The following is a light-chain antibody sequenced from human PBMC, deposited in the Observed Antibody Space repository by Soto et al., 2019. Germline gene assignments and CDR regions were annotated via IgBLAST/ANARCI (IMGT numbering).Light chain of an antibody. J-gene: IGKJ4*01. Sequence: EIVLTQSPGTLSLSPGERATLSCRASQSVSSSYLAWYQQKPGQAPRLLIYGASSRATGIPDRFSGSGSGTDFTLTLSSLEPADSAVYYCHQYDSSPLTFGGGTKVEIK. CDR3: HQYDSSPLT. V-gene: IGKV3-20*01. CDR1: QSVSSSY. CDR2: GAS.